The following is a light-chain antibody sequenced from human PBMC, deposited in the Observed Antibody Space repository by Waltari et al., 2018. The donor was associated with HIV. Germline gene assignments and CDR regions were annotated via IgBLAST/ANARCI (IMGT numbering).Light chain of an antibody. CDR1: SSNIGNNY. CDR2: DNH. V-gene: IGLV1-51*01. J-gene: IGLJ2*01. Sequence: QSVLTQPPSVSAAPGQKITISCSGSSSNIGNNYVSWYQQLPGTAPKLLIYDNHKRPSGIPDRFSGSKSGTSATLGITGLQTGDEADYYCGTWDSSLSAGVFGVGTKVTVL. CDR3: GTWDSSLSAGV.